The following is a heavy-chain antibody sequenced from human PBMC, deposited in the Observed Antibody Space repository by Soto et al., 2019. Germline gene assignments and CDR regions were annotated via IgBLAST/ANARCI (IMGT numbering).Heavy chain of an antibody. CDR1: VRSFSGT. CDR2: IDQGGST. CDR3: ARGVQGDAPDNHFFET. D-gene: IGHD3-3*01. Sequence: SETLSLTCAVYVRSFSGTWSWIRQAPGKWLEWIGEIDQGGSTNENPFLKSRVTVLVDTSKNQFSLKLGSVTSADTAVYYCARGVQGDAPDNHFFETWSLGITVTVSS. J-gene: IGHJ5*02. V-gene: IGHV4-34*01.